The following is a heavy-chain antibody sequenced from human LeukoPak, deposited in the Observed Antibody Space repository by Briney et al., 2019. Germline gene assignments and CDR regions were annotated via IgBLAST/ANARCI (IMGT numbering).Heavy chain of an antibody. CDR3: ARGGSYSGTFDY. D-gene: IGHD1-26*01. V-gene: IGHV4-59*01. CDR2: VHSSGST. Sequence: SETLSLTCTVSGGSISGYYWSWIRQPPGRRLEWIGYVHSSGSTNYNPSLKSRVTISVDPSKNQFSLKVTSVTTADTAVYHCARGGSYSGTFDYWGQGTLVTVSS. J-gene: IGHJ4*02. CDR1: GGSISGYY.